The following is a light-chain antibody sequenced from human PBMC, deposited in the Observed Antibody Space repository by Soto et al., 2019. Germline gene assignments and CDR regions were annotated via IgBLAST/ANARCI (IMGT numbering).Light chain of an antibody. CDR2: DVN. V-gene: IGLV2-14*03. Sequence: QLVLTQPASVSGSPGQSITISCTGTNSDIGGYDYVSWYQQHPGKAPKLMIYDVNNWPSGVSSRFSGSKSGNTASLTISGLQAEDEADYYCSSYTDTSTLVVFGGGTKLTVL. J-gene: IGLJ2*01. CDR1: NSDIGGYDY. CDR3: SSYTDTSTLVV.